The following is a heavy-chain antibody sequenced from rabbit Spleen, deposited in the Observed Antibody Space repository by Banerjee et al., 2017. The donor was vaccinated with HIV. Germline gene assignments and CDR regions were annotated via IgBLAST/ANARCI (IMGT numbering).Heavy chain of an antibody. D-gene: IGHD8-1*01. V-gene: IGHV1S45*01. CDR2: INTATGKA. Sequence: LEESGGDLVKPEGSLTLTCTASGFSFSSSYWVCWVRQAPGKGLEWIACINTATGKAVYASWAKGRVTISKTSSTTVTLQMTSLTVADTATYFCARDTGSSFSSYGMDLWGQGTLVTVS. J-gene: IGHJ6*01. CDR3: ARDTGSSFSSYGMDL. CDR1: GFSFSSSYW.